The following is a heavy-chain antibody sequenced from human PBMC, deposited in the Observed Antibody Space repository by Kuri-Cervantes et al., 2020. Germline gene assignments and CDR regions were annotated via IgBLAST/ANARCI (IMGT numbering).Heavy chain of an antibody. J-gene: IGHJ4*02. CDR1: GFTVSSNY. V-gene: IGHV3-7*01. CDR2: IKQDGSEK. Sequence: GGSLRLSCAASGFTVSSNYMSWVRQAPGKGLEWVANIKQDGSEKYYVDSVKGRFTISRDNAKNSLYLQMNSLRDEDTAVYYCAREERQYGDYVFDYWGQGTLVTVSS. CDR3: AREERQYGDYVFDY. D-gene: IGHD4-17*01.